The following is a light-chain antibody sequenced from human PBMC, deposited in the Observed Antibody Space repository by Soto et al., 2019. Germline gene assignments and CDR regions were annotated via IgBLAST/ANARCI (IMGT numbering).Light chain of an antibody. V-gene: IGKV1-9*01. CDR2: AAS. CDR3: QQLNSYPIT. CDR1: QGIRSS. Sequence: IQLTQSPSSRSASAGDRVTITFRASQGIRSSLTWYQQKPGKAPKVLIYAASTLKTGVPSRFSGSGSGTDFTLTISRLQPEDFATYYCQQLNSYPITFGQGTRLEN. J-gene: IGKJ5*01.